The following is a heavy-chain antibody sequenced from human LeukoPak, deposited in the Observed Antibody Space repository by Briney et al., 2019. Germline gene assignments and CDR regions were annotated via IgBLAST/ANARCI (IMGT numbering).Heavy chain of an antibody. J-gene: IGHJ3*02. CDR3: ARGMAARPSWGAFDI. V-gene: IGHV4-39*07. Sequence: PSETLSLACTVSGGSISSSSYYWGWIRQPPGKGLEWIGSIYYSGSTYYNPSLKSRVTISVDTSKNQFSLKLSSVTAADTAVYYCARGMAARPSWGAFDIWGQGTMVTVSS. D-gene: IGHD6-6*01. CDR1: GGSISSSSYY. CDR2: IYYSGST.